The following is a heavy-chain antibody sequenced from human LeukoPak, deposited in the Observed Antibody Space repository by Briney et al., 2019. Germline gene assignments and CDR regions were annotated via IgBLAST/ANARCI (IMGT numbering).Heavy chain of an antibody. J-gene: IGHJ4*02. Sequence: GGSLRLSCAASGFTFDDYAMHWVRQAPGKGLEWVSGISWNSGSIGYADSVKGRFTISRDNAKNSLYLQMNSLRAEDTAVYYCARATGTTNYWGQGTLVTVSS. D-gene: IGHD1/OR15-1a*01. V-gene: IGHV3-9*01. CDR3: ARATGTTNY. CDR1: GFTFDDYA. CDR2: ISWNSGSI.